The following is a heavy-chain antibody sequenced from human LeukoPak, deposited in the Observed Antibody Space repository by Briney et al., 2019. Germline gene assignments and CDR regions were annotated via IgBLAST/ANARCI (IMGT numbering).Heavy chain of an antibody. CDR3: AKDISARQLGGAFDI. J-gene: IGHJ3*02. Sequence: GGSLRLSCAASGFTFSSYAMHWVRQAPGMGLEWVAVISYDGSNKYYADSVKGRFTISRDNSKNTLYLQMNSLRAEDTAVYYCAKDISARQLGGAFDIWGQGTMVTVSS. D-gene: IGHD5-18*01. CDR2: ISYDGSNK. CDR1: GFTFSSYA. V-gene: IGHV3-30-3*01.